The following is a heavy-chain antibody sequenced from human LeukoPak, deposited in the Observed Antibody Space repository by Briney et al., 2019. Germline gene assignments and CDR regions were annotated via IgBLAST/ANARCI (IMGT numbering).Heavy chain of an antibody. CDR2: ISAYNGNT. CDR3: ARGTPEGHSGYDTYFDY. J-gene: IGHJ4*02. Sequence: GASVKVSCKASGYTFISYGISWVRQAPGQGPEWLGWISAYNGNTNYAQKLLGRVTMTTDTSTSTAYMELRSLRSDDTAVYYCARGTPEGHSGYDTYFDYWGQGTLVTVSS. V-gene: IGHV1-18*01. CDR1: GYTFISYG. D-gene: IGHD5-12*01.